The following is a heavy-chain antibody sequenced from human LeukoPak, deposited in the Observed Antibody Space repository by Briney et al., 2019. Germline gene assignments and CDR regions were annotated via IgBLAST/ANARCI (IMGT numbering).Heavy chain of an antibody. V-gene: IGHV3-7*01. CDR2: IKQDGSEK. CDR3: ARDGYYGDYFVY. CDR1: GFTVSSNY. Sequence: GGSLRLSCAASGFTVSSNYMSWVRQAPGKGLEWVANIKQDGSEKYYVDSVKGRFTISRDNAKNSLYLQMNSLRAEDTAVYYCARDGYYGDYFVYWGQGTLVTVSS. D-gene: IGHD4-17*01. J-gene: IGHJ4*02.